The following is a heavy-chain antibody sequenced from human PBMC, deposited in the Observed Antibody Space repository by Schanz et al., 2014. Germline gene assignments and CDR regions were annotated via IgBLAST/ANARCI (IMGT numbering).Heavy chain of an antibody. V-gene: IGHV3-66*01. CDR3: ARSHFYASGTGIDP. Sequence: EVQLVESGGGLVQPGGSLSLSCAASGFTVSSNYMSWVRQVPWKGLEWVSVIYSGGSTYYADSVQGRFTISRDNSKNTLYLQMNSLRAEDTAVYYCARSHFYASGTGIDPWGQGTLVTVSS. J-gene: IGHJ5*02. D-gene: IGHD3-10*01. CDR1: GFTVSSNY. CDR2: IYSGGST.